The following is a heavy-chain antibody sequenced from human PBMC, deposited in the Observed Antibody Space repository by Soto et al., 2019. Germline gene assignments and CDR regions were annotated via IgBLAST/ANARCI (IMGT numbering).Heavy chain of an antibody. CDR2: ISGSGGST. CDR1: GFTFSSYA. D-gene: IGHD2-15*01. V-gene: IGHV3-23*01. CDR3: AKGGPYRSSGGSSSAFDI. Sequence: PVGSLRLSCAVSGFTFSSYAMSWVRQAPGKGLEWVSAISGSGGSTYYADSVKGRFTISRDNSKNTLYLQMNSLRAEDTAVYYCAKGGPYRSSGGSSSAFDIWGQGTMVTVSS. J-gene: IGHJ3*02.